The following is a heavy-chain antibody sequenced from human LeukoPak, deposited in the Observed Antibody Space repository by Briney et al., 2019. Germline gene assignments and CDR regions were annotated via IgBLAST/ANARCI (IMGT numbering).Heavy chain of an antibody. CDR2: ISDSGDST. Sequence: GGSLRLSCAASGFTFSNYAMNWVRQAPGKGLEWVSVISDSGDSTYYADSVKGRFTISRDNSKNTLYLQMNSLRADDTAVYYCAKSRVAAAGSGFFDYWGQEPWSPSPQ. D-gene: IGHD6-13*01. CDR1: GFTFSNYA. V-gene: IGHV3-23*01. J-gene: IGHJ4*01. CDR3: AKSRVAAAGSGFFDY.